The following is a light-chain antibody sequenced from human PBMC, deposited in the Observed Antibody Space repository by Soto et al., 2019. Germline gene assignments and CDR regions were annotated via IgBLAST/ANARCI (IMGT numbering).Light chain of an antibody. Sequence: QSALTQPASVSGSPGQSITISCTGTSSDVGGYNYVSWYQQHPGKAPKLMIYDVSNRPSGVFNRFSGSKSGNTASLTISGLRAEDEADYYCSSYTSSSTLPYVFGTGTKLTVL. V-gene: IGLV2-14*01. CDR3: SSYTSSSTLPYV. CDR1: SSDVGGYNY. J-gene: IGLJ1*01. CDR2: DVS.